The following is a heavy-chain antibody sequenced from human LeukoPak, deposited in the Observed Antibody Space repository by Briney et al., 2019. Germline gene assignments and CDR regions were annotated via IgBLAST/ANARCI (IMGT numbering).Heavy chain of an antibody. D-gene: IGHD3-22*01. J-gene: IGHJ2*01. V-gene: IGHV4-31*03. Sequence: SQTLSLTCTVSGGSISSGAYDWGWIRQHPKRGLEYVGYINHSGSIYYNPSLESRVTMSVDTSKNQFSLKLSSVTAADSAVYYCARAARQGFTMIVVPFFYFDLWGRGTLVTVSS. CDR1: GGSISSGAYD. CDR3: ARAARQGFTMIVVPFFYFDL. CDR2: INHSGSI.